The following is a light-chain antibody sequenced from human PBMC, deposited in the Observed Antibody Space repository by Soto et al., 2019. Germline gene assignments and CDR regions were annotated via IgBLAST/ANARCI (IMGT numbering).Light chain of an antibody. J-gene: IGKJ1*01. CDR2: KAS. V-gene: IGKV1-5*03. CDR3: QQYNSYPWT. CDR1: QSISSW. Sequence: DIQMTQSPSTLSASVGDRVTITCRASQSISSWLAWYQQKPGKAPKPLLYKASSLESGVPSRFNGSGYGTEFTLTISSLQPDDFATYYCQQYNSYPWTFGQGTKVEIK.